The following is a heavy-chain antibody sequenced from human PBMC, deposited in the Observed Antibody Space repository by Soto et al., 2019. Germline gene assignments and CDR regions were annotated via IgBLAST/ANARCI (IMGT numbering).Heavy chain of an antibody. Sequence: PGGSLRLSRAASGFTLSRYCMSLVRQAPGKGLEWVSAMSGSGGSTYYADSVKGRFTISRDNSKNTLYLQMNSLRAEDTAVYYCAKEWSAAGCDYWGQGTLVTVSS. J-gene: IGHJ4*02. CDR2: MSGSGGST. CDR1: GFTLSRYC. D-gene: IGHD2-15*01. V-gene: IGHV3-23*01. CDR3: AKEWSAAGCDY.